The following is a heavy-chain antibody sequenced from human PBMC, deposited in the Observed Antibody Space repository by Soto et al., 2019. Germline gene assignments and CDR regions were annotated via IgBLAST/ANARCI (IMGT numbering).Heavy chain of an antibody. CDR3: AKDYSTWCMDV. V-gene: IGHV3-30*18. CDR1: GFTFRSYG. CDR2: ISNDGSNK. J-gene: IGHJ6*02. D-gene: IGHD6-13*01. Sequence: QVQLVESGGGVVQPGRSLRLSCAASGFTFRSYGMHWVRQAPGKGLEWVAVISNDGSNKYYADSVKGRFTISRDTSKNTLYLQMNSRRAEDTAVYYCAKDYSTWCMDVGGQGTTVTVSS.